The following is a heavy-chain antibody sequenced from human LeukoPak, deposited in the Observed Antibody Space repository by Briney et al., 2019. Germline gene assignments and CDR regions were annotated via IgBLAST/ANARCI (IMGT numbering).Heavy chain of an antibody. CDR3: ARGYSSGWYFRVSAFDI. J-gene: IGHJ3*02. CDR1: GGSFSGYY. V-gene: IGHV4-34*01. CDR2: INHSGST. Sequence: SETLSLTCAVYGGSFSGYYWSWIRQPPGKGLEWIGEINHSGSTNYNPSLKSRVTISVDTSKNQFSLKLSSVTAADTAVYYCARGYSSGWYFRVSAFDIWGQGTMVTVSS. D-gene: IGHD6-19*01.